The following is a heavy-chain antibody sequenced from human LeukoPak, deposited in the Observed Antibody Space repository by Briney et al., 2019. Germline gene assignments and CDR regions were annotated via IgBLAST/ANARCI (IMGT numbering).Heavy chain of an antibody. J-gene: IGHJ4*02. CDR2: IIPIFGTA. V-gene: IGHV1-69*13. D-gene: IGHD6-13*01. CDR3: TRGGYSSSLYDY. Sequence: ASVKVSCKASGGTFSRYAISWVRQAPGQGLEWMGGIIPIFGTANYAQKFQGRVTITADESTSTAYMELSSLTSDDTALYYCTRGGYSSSLYDYWGQGTLVTVSS. CDR1: GGTFSRYA.